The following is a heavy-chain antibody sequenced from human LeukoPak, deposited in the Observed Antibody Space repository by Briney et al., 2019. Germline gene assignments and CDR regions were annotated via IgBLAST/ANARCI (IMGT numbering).Heavy chain of an antibody. J-gene: IGHJ5*02. CDR2: IYHTGPT. D-gene: IGHD2-2*02. V-gene: IGHV4-38-2*02. CDR3: AREGTHTPTCFHWFDP. CDR1: GYSISSDNH. Sequence: SETLSLTCSVSGYSISSDNHWAWFRQPPGKGLEWIGSIYHTGPTYYKSSLKGRVTMSLDTSTNQFFLRMTWVTDSDTAVYYCAREGTHTPTCFHWFDPWGQGTLVTVSS.